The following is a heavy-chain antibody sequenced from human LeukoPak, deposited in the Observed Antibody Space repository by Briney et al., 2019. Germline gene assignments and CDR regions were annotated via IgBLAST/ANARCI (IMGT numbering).Heavy chain of an antibody. CDR1: GGSFSGYY. J-gene: IGHJ6*02. V-gene: IGHV4-34*01. D-gene: IGHD3-22*01. CDR2: INHSGST. CDR3: ARSVYDSSGYYYGMDV. Sequence: PSETLFLTCAVYGGSFSGYYWSWIRQPPGKGLEWIGEINHSGSTNYNPSLKSRVTISVDTSKNQFSLKLSSVTAADTAVYYCARSVYDSSGYYYGMDVWGQGTTVTVSS.